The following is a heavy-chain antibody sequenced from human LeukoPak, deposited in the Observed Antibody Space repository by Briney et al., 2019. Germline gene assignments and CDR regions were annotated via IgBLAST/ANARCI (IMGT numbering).Heavy chain of an antibody. CDR2: IGPRSDNI. D-gene: IGHD3-22*01. J-gene: IGHJ1*01. CDR1: GFLFSDYF. V-gene: IGHV3-11*04. Sequence: GGPLRLSCLTSGFLFSDYFMSWIRQAPEKGLEWVSYIGPRSDNINYADSVKGRFTVSRDNAKNSLYLQMNSLRAEDTAVYYCARVNPSNSGFYAYWGQGTLVTDSS. CDR3: ARVNPSNSGFYAY.